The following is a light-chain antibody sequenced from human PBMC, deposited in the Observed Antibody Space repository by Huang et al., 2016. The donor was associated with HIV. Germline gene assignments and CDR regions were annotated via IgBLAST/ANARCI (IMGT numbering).Light chain of an antibody. V-gene: IGKV3-15*01. Sequence: EIVMTQSPATLSVSPGERATLSCRTSQSVSSNLACYQQKPGQAPRLLNYGASTRATGIPASFSGSGSGTEFTLTISSLQSEDFAVYYCQQYNNWPPWTFGQGTKVEIK. CDR3: QQYNNWPPWT. J-gene: IGKJ1*01. CDR2: GAS. CDR1: QSVSSN.